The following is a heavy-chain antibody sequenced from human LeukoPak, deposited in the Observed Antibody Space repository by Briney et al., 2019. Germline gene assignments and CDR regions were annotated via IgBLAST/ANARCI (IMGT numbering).Heavy chain of an antibody. CDR2: ISSSSYI. V-gene: IGHV3-21*01. CDR3: ARDAVGASNWFDP. J-gene: IGHJ5*02. D-gene: IGHD1-26*01. Sequence: GGSLRLSCAASGFTFSSYSMNWVRQAPGKGLEWVSSISSSSYIYYADSVKGRFTISRDNAKNSLYLQMNSLRAEDTAVYYCARDAVGASNWFDPWGQGTLVTVSS. CDR1: GFTFSSYS.